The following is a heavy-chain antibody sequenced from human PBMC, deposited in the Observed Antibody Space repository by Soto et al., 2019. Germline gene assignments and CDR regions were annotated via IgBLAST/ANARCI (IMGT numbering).Heavy chain of an antibody. CDR1: GGSMSSGDYY. D-gene: IGHD3-3*01. J-gene: IGHJ6*02. CDR3: ARDSDTGGVFGNHYYYYGMDV. V-gene: IGHV4-30-4*01. CDR2: IYYSGST. Sequence: TRCLTCTFSGGSMSSGDYYWSWIRQPPGKGLEWIGYIYYSGSTYYNPSLKSRVTISVDTSKNQFSLKLSSVTAADTAVYYCARDSDTGGVFGNHYYYYGMDVWGQGTTVTVSS.